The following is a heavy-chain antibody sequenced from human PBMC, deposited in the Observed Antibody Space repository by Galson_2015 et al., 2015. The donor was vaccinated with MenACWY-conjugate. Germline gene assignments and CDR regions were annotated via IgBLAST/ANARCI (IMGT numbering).Heavy chain of an antibody. J-gene: IGHJ4*02. CDR1: GFTLSHYW. D-gene: IGHD2-2*01. Sequence: SLRLSCAASGFTLSHYWMSWVRQAPGKGLEWVATTREDGSEAFHVDSVKGRFIISRDNAQNSLYLQMNSLRAEDTAVYYCARPVRNRRTTPVPYYVDHWGQGTLVAVSS. CDR3: ARPVRNRRTTPVPYYVDH. CDR2: TREDGSEA. V-gene: IGHV3-7*03.